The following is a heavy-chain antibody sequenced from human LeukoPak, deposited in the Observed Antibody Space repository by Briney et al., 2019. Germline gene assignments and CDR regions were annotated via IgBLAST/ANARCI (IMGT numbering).Heavy chain of an antibody. CDR2: ISSSGSTI. V-gene: IGHV3-48*03. D-gene: IGHD4-17*01. CDR1: GFTFSSYE. J-gene: IGHJ3*02. CDR3: ARDPTYMTTVQTTRDAFDI. Sequence: GGSLRLSCAASGFTFSSYEMNWVRQAPGKGLEWVSYISSSGSTIYYADSVKGRFTISRDNAKNSLYLQMNSLRAEDTAVYYCARDPTYMTTVQTTRDAFDIWGQGTMVTVSS.